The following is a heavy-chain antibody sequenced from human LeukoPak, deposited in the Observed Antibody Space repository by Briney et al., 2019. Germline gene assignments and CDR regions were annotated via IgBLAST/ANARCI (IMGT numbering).Heavy chain of an antibody. Sequence: SETLSLTCGLYGGSFSGYYWSWIRQPPGKGLEWIGEINHSVITNYDPSLKRRVTTSRDTSENQFSLRLTSVTAADTAVYYCARAPILSRYCGSTSCLFDIWGRGTMVTVSS. D-gene: IGHD2-2*01. CDR1: GGSFSGYY. CDR2: INHSVIT. V-gene: IGHV4-34*01. CDR3: ARAPILSRYCGSTSCLFDI. J-gene: IGHJ3*02.